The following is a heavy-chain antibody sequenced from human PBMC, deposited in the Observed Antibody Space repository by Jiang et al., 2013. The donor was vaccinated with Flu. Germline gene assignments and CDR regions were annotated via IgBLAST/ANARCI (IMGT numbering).Heavy chain of an antibody. J-gene: IGHJ6*02. CDR3: ARDLHYYYYYGMDV. D-gene: IGHD5/OR15-5a*01. Sequence: SMNWVRQAPGKGLEWVSYISSSSITIYYADSVKGRFTISRDNAKNSLYLQMNSLRAEDTAVYYCARDLHYYYYYGMDVWGQGTAVTVSS. CDR1: S. CDR2: ISSSSITI. V-gene: IGHV3-48*04.